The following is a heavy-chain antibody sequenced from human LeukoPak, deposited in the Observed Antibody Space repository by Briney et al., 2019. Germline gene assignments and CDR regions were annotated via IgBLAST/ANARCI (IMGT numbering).Heavy chain of an antibody. D-gene: IGHD6-6*01. CDR3: AKGRYSSSSFNWFDP. CDR2: ISWNSGSI. J-gene: IGHJ5*02. CDR1: GFTFDDYA. Sequence: PGGSLRLSCAASGFTFDDYAMHWVRQAPGKGLEWVSSISWNSGSIGYADSVQGRFIISRDNAKNALYLQMNSLRVEDTALYYCAKGRYSSSSFNWFDPWGQGTLVTVSS. V-gene: IGHV3-9*01.